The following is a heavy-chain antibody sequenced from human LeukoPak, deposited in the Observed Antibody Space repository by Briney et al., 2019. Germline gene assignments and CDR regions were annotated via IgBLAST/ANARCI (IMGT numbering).Heavy chain of an antibody. J-gene: IGHJ3*02. Sequence: KPGGSLRLSCAAPGFIFSDHYMSWIRQAPGKGLEWVSYISTSGSYTNYADSVKGRFTISRDNAKNSLYLQMNSLRADDTAMYYCAKEGYSGYYAFDIWGQGTMVTVSS. CDR1: GFIFSDHY. CDR3: AKEGYSGYYAFDI. D-gene: IGHD5-12*01. V-gene: IGHV3-11*05. CDR2: ISTSGSYT.